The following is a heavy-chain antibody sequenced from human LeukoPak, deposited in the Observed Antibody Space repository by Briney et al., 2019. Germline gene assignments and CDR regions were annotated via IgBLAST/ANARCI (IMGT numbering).Heavy chain of an antibody. D-gene: IGHD3-3*01. Sequence: SETLSLTCTVSGGSISSGGYYWSWIRQPPGKGLEWIGYIYHSGSTYYNPSLKSRVTISVDRSKNQFSLKLSSVTAADTAVYYCATSKAGGFFGVVIGAFDIWGQGTMVTVSS. V-gene: IGHV4-30-2*01. CDR1: GGSISSGGYY. CDR3: ATSKAGGFFGVVIGAFDI. J-gene: IGHJ3*02. CDR2: IYHSGST.